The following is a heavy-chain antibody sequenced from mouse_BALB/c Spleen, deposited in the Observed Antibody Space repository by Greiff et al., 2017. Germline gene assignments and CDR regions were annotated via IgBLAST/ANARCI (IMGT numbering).Heavy chain of an antibody. J-gene: IGHJ4*01. CDR1: GFTFSSFG. V-gene: IGHV5-17*02. Sequence: KLVESGGGLVQPGGSRTLSCAASGFTFSSFGMHWVRQAPEKGLEWVAYISSGSSTIYYADTVKGRFTISRDNPKNTLFLQMTSLRSEDTAMYYCARERFFYAMDYWGQGTSVTVSS. CDR2: ISSGSSTI. CDR3: ARERFFYAMDY.